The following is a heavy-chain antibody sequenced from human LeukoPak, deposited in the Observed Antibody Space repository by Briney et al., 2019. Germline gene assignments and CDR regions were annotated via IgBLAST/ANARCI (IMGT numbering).Heavy chain of an antibody. CDR1: GFTFSSYS. D-gene: IGHD1-26*01. CDR3: ARGGYSGSFDFDY. Sequence: GGSLRLSCAASGFTFSSYSMIWVRQAPGKGLEWVSSISSSSSYVYYADSVKGRFTISRDNAKNSLYLQMNSLRAEDTAVYYCARGGYSGSFDFDYWGQGTLVTVSS. CDR2: ISSSSSYV. V-gene: IGHV3-21*01. J-gene: IGHJ4*02.